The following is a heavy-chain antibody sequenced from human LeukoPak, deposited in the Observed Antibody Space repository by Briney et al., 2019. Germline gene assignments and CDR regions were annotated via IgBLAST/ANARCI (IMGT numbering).Heavy chain of an antibody. D-gene: IGHD6-19*01. CDR1: GVTVSRNY. J-gene: IGHJ4*02. CDR3: ARDGAVAGDGAWYY. V-gene: IGHV3-53*05. Sequence: PGGSLRLSCAASGVTVSRNYMSWVRQAPGKGLEWVSVINSGGSTHYADSVKGRFTISRDSSKNTLYLQMNTLRTEDTAVYYCARDGAVAGDGAWYYWGQGTLVTVSS. CDR2: INSGGST.